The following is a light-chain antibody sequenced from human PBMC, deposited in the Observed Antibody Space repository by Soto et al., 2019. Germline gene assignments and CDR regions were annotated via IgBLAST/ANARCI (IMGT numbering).Light chain of an antibody. CDR1: SSDVGGYNY. J-gene: IGLJ1*01. CDR3: SSYSSRNTHV. Sequence: QSALTQPASVSGSPGQSITISCTGNSSDVGGYNYVSWYQQHPGKAPKLMIYDVNNRPSGVSNRFSGAKSGNTASLTISGLQAEDEADYYCSSYSSRNTHVFGPGTKLTVL. CDR2: DVN. V-gene: IGLV2-14*03.